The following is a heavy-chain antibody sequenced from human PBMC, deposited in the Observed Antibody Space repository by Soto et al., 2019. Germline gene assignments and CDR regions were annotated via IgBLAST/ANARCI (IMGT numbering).Heavy chain of an antibody. Sequence: GASVKVSCKASGYTFTDYYIHWLRQAPGQGLDWMGWINPYSGDTNCAQKFQVWVTMTRDTSVSTVYMELSSLKSDDTAVYYCARGPSTGDFHSRGHGTLVTVYS. V-gene: IGHV1-2*04. CDR2: INPYSGDT. J-gene: IGHJ4*01. CDR3: ARGPSTGDFHS. CDR1: GYTFTDYY. D-gene: IGHD3-10*01.